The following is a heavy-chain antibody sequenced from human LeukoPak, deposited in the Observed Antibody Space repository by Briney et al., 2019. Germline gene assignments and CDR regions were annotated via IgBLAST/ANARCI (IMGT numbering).Heavy chain of an antibody. Sequence: GESLKISCKGSGYRFTNYWIGWVRQMPGKGLELMGIIYPGDSDTGYSPSFQGQVTMSVDQSTTTAYLQWSSLRASDTAMYYCARQGPYGSGSYSEFDRWGQGTLVIVSA. CDR2: IYPGDSDT. CDR1: GYRFTNYW. J-gene: IGHJ4*02. V-gene: IGHV5-51*01. D-gene: IGHD3-10*01. CDR3: ARQGPYGSGSYSEFDR.